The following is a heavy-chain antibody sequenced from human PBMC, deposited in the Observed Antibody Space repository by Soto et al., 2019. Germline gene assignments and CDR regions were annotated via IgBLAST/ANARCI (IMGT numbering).Heavy chain of an antibody. CDR2: ISSSSSYI. J-gene: IGHJ4*02. V-gene: IGHV3-21*01. CDR1: GFTFSSHS. CDR3: ARLDRGSLDY. Sequence: EVQLVESGGGLVKPGGSLRLSCAASGFTFSSHSMNWVRQAPGKGLEWVSSISSSSSYIYYADSVKGRFTISRDNAKNLVYLQMNRLRAEDTAVYYCARLDRGSLDYRGRGTLVTVSS. D-gene: IGHD6-25*01.